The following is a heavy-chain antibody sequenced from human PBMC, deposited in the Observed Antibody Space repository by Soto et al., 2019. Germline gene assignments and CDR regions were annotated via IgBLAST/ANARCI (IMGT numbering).Heavy chain of an antibody. CDR2: ISSYNGDT. CDR3: AREGVAPYYYYGMDV. CDR1: GYTFTRSG. D-gene: IGHD5-12*01. J-gene: IGHJ6*02. V-gene: IGHV1-18*01. Sequence: QVQLVQSGAEVKKPGASVKVSCKASGYTFTRSGISWVRQAPGQGPEWMGWISSYNGDTNYAQTFQGRVTMTPDTSTSTAYMELRSLRSDDTAVYYCAREGVAPYYYYGMDVWGQGNPVTVSS.